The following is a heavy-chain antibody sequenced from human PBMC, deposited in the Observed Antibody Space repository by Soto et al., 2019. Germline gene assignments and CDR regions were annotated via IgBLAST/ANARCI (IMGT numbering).Heavy chain of an antibody. Sequence: GGSLRLSCAASGFTFSSYARSWVRQAPGKGLQWVSAISGSGGSTYYADSVKGRFTISRDNSKNTLYLQMNSLRAEDTAVYYCANTDESIAVAGTGFDYWGQGTLVTVYS. D-gene: IGHD6-19*01. CDR2: ISGSGGST. J-gene: IGHJ4*02. V-gene: IGHV3-23*01. CDR3: ANTDESIAVAGTGFDY. CDR1: GFTFSSYA.